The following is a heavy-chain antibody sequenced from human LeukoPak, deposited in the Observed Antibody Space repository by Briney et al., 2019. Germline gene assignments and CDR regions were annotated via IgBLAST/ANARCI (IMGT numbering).Heavy chain of an antibody. D-gene: IGHD3-10*01. Sequence: GSLRLSCAASGFTFSSYGMHWVRQAPGKGLEWVSYISSSSSTIYYADSVKGRFTISRDNAKNSLYLQMNSLRAEDTAVYYCARLRGVWNYYMDVWGKGTTVTVSS. V-gene: IGHV3-48*01. CDR3: ARLRGVWNYYMDV. CDR2: ISSSSSTI. J-gene: IGHJ6*03. CDR1: GFTFSSYG.